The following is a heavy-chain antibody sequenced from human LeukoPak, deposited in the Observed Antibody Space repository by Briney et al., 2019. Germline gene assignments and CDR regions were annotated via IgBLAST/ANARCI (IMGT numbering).Heavy chain of an antibody. CDR2: IIPILGIA. J-gene: IGHJ4*02. CDR3: ARVGTVTHRVYYFDY. D-gene: IGHD4-17*01. CDR1: GGTFSSYA. V-gene: IGHV1-69*04. Sequence: ASVKVSCKASGGTFSSYAISWVRQAPGQGLEWMGRIIPILGIANYAQKLQGRVTITADKSTSTAYMELSSLRSEDTAVYYCARVGTVTHRVYYFDYWGQGTLVTVSS.